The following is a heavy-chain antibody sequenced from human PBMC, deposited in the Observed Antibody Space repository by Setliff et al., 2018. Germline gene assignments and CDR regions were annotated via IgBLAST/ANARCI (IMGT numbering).Heavy chain of an antibody. CDR2: IYHSGST. Sequence: NPSETLSLTCTVSGYSISSGYYWGWILQPPGKGLEWIGSIYHSGSTYYNPSLKSRVTISVDTSKNQFSLKLSSFTAADTAVYYCARGLRGRGDPPYFDLWGRGTLVAVSS. J-gene: IGHJ2*01. V-gene: IGHV4-38-2*02. D-gene: IGHD3-16*01. CDR3: ARGLRGRGDPPYFDL. CDR1: GYSISSGYY.